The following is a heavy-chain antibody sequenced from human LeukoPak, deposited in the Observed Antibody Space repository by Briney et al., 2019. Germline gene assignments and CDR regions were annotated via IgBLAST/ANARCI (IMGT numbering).Heavy chain of an antibody. V-gene: IGHV4-39*01. CDR2: IYYSGST. Sequence: SETLSLTCTVSGGSISSSSYYWGWIRQPPGKGLEWIGSIYYSGSTYYNPSLKSRVTISVDTSKNQFSLKLSSVIAADTAVYYCARGKAGRTSSWYDYWGQGTLVTVSS. J-gene: IGHJ4*02. CDR3: ARGKAGRTSSWYDY. D-gene: IGHD6-13*01. CDR1: GGSISSSSYY.